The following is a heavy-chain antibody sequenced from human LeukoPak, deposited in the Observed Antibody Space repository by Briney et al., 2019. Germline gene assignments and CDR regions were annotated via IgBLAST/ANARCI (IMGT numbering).Heavy chain of an antibody. J-gene: IGHJ5*02. CDR3: AIVLYYYDSSGLNPFDP. D-gene: IGHD3-22*01. Sequence: ASVKVSCKASGYTFTGYYMHWVRQAPGQVLEWMGWINPNSGGTNYAQKFQGRVTMTRDTSISTAYMELSRLRSDDTAVYYCAIVLYYYDSSGLNPFDPWGQGTLVTVSS. V-gene: IGHV1-2*02. CDR1: GYTFTGYY. CDR2: INPNSGGT.